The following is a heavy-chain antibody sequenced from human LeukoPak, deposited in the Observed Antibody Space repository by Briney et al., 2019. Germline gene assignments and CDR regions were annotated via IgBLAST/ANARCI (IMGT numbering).Heavy chain of an antibody. Sequence: ASETLSLTCAVYGGSFSGYYWSWVRQPPGKGLEWIGEINHSGSTNYNPSLKSRVTISVDTSKNQFSLKLSSVTAADTAVYYCASSGLYSGSYYGHWGQGTLVTVSS. CDR3: ASSGLYSGSYYGH. CDR2: INHSGST. J-gene: IGHJ4*02. V-gene: IGHV4-34*01. CDR1: GGSFSGYY. D-gene: IGHD1-26*01.